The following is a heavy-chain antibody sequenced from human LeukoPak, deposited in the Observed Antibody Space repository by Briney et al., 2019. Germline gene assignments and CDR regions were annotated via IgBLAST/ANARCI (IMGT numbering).Heavy chain of an antibody. D-gene: IGHD3-22*01. V-gene: IGHV4-61*02. J-gene: IGHJ3*02. CDR3: ASLTTADAFDI. Sequence: PSQTLSLTCTVSGGSISSGSYYWSWIRQPAGKGLEWIGRIYSSGSTNYNPSLKSRVTISLDTSKNQFSLKLSSVTAADTAVFYCASLTTADAFDIWGQGTMVTVSS. CDR1: GGSISSGSYY. CDR2: IYSSGST.